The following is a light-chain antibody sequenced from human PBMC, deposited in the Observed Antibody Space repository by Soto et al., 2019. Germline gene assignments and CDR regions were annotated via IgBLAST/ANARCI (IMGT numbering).Light chain of an antibody. Sequence: DIQMTQSPSSVSASVVDRVTLTFQANQDIRNYLNWYQQKPGKAPKLLIYDASSLETGVPPRFSGSGSGTYFTFTISSLQPEDIATYYCQQYDDYPITFGQGTRLEIK. CDR2: DAS. J-gene: IGKJ5*01. CDR1: QDIRNY. V-gene: IGKV1-33*01. CDR3: QQYDDYPIT.